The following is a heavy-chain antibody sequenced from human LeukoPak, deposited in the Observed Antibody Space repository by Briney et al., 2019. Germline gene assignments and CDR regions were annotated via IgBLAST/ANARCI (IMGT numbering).Heavy chain of an antibody. CDR2: INHSGST. CDR1: GGSFSGYY. J-gene: IGHJ6*02. V-gene: IGHV4-34*01. Sequence: SETLSLTCAVYGGSFSGYYWSWIRQPPGKGLEWIGEINHSGSTNYNPSLKSRVTISVDTSKNQFSLKLSSVTAADTAVYCCARVTAYSNYVSVYGMDVWGQGTTVTVSS. CDR3: ARVTAYSNYVSVYGMDV. D-gene: IGHD4-11*01.